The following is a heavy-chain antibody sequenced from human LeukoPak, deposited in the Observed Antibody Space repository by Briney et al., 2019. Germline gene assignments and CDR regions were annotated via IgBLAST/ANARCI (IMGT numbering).Heavy chain of an antibody. J-gene: IGHJ2*01. CDR1: GVSISSYY. D-gene: IGHD2-2*01. CDR2: IYYSGST. Sequence: PSATLSPTFPVSGVSISSYYWSWIRQPPGKGLEGIGYIYYSGSTNYNPSLKSRVTISVDTSKNQFSLKLSSVTAADTAVYYCARLGRTSYWYFDLWGRGTLVTVSS. CDR3: ARLGRTSYWYFDL. V-gene: IGHV4-59*08.